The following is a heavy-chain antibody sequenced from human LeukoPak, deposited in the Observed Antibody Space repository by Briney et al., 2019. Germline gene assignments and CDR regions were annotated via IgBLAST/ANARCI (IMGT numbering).Heavy chain of an antibody. D-gene: IGHD4-17*01. CDR1: GFTFSSYW. J-gene: IGHJ3*02. Sequence: GGSLRLSCAASGFTFSSYWMHWVRQAPGKGLVWVSCINSDGSSTSYADSVKGRFTISRDNAKNTLYLQMNSLRAEDTAVYYCAREEDGDYSGGGNDAFDIWGQGTMVTVSS. CDR3: AREEDGDYSGGGNDAFDI. V-gene: IGHV3-74*01. CDR2: INSDGSST.